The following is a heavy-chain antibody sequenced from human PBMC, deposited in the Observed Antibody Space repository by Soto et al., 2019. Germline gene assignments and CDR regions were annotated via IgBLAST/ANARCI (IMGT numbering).Heavy chain of an antibody. CDR3: ARGWGYDSNDYYYAY. CDR1: GGTYSRHA. D-gene: IGHD3-22*01. Sequence: QVQLVQSGAEVRKPGSSVKVSCKASGGTYSRHAISWVRQAPGQGLEWMGGIIPIFGTANHAQKFQGRVTIIADESTSTVYMELSCPRSEYTAMYYCARGWGYDSNDYYYAYWGQGTLVIVSS. V-gene: IGHV1-69*01. CDR2: IIPIFGTA. J-gene: IGHJ4*02.